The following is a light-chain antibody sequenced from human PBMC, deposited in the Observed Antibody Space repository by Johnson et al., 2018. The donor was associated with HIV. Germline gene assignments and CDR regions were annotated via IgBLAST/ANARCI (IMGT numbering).Light chain of an antibody. CDR2: ENN. J-gene: IGLJ1*01. CDR1: NSNIGNNY. CDR3: GTWDSSLNALYV. Sequence: QSVLTQPPSVSAAPGQKVTISCSGSNSNIGNNYVSWYQQLPGTAPKLLIYENNKRPSGIPDRFSGSKSGTSATLGITGLQTGDEADYYCGTWDSSLNALYVFGTGTKGTVL. V-gene: IGLV1-51*02.